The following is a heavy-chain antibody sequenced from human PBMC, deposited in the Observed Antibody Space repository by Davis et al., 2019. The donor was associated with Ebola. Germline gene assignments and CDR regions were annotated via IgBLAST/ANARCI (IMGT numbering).Heavy chain of an antibody. Sequence: SETLSLTCTVSGGSISSSSYYWGWIRQPPGKGLEWIGSIYYSGSTYYNPSLKSRVTISVDTSRNQFSLKLSSVTAADTAVYYCARLGDYFDYWGQGTLVTVSS. CDR1: GGSISSSSYY. V-gene: IGHV4-39*01. CDR2: IYYSGST. D-gene: IGHD4-17*01. CDR3: ARLGDYFDY. J-gene: IGHJ4*02.